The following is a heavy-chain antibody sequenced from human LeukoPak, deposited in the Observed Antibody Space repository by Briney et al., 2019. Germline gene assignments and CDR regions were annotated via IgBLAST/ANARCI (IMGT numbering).Heavy chain of an antibody. J-gene: IGHJ4*02. CDR3: ATGIYGDYGVYYFDY. CDR2: ISSRGSTI. D-gene: IGHD4-17*01. Sequence: GGSLRLSCAASGFTFSSYSMNWVRQAPGKGLEWVSYISSRGSTIFYADSVKGRFTISRDNAKNSAYLQMNSLRVEDTAVYSCATGIYGDYGVYYFDYWGQGALVTVSS. V-gene: IGHV3-48*01. CDR1: GFTFSSYS.